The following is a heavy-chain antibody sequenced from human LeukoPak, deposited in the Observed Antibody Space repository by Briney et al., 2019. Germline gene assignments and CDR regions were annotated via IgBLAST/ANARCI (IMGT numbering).Heavy chain of an antibody. J-gene: IGHJ4*02. D-gene: IGHD2-8*01. Sequence: SETLSLTCTVSGGSISSSSYYWGWIRQPPGKGLEWIGGIYYSGSTYYNPSLKSRVTISVDTSKNQFSLKLSSVTAADTAVYYCARHHRDIVLMVYAIIGGGFDYWGQGTLVTVSS. V-gene: IGHV4-39*01. CDR2: IYYSGST. CDR3: ARHHRDIVLMVYAIIGGGFDY. CDR1: GGSISSSSYY.